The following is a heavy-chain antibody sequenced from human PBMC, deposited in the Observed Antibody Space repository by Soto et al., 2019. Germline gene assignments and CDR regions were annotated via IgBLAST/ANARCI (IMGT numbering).Heavy chain of an antibody. CDR2: INAGNGNT. V-gene: IGHV1-3*05. Sequence: QVQLVQSGAEEKKPGASVKVSCKASGYTFTSYAMHWVRQAPGQRLEWMGWINAGNGNTKYSQKFQGRVTITRDTSASTAYMELSSLRSEDTAVYYCARRYQARAYDAFDIWGQGTMVTVSS. CDR1: GYTFTSYA. CDR3: ARRYQARAYDAFDI. D-gene: IGHD2-2*01. J-gene: IGHJ3*02.